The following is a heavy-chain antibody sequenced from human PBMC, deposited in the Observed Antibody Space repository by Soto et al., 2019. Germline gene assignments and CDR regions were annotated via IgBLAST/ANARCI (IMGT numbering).Heavy chain of an antibody. Sequence: QVQVVQSGAEVKKPGSSVKVSCRASGGSVSSYTLSWVRQAPGQGLEWMGRIIPILGRANYAQKFQGRVTITADKSTSTAYMELISLRSEDTAVYFCAGDSGYSNYAFDFWGQGTLVTVSS. CDR1: GGSVSSYT. CDR3: AGDSGYSNYAFDF. J-gene: IGHJ4*02. D-gene: IGHD4-4*01. V-gene: IGHV1-69*08. CDR2: IIPILGRA.